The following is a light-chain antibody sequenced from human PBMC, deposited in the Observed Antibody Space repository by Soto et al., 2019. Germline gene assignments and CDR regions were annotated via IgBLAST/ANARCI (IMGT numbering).Light chain of an antibody. V-gene: IGKV1-27*01. J-gene: IGKJ1*01. CDR1: QGISNY. CDR3: QNYNSAPQT. CDR2: TAS. Sequence: DIQMTQSPSSLSASVGDRLTITCRASQGISNYLAWYQQKPGKVPKLLIYTASTLQSGVPSRFSGSGSGTDFTLTISSLHAEDVATYYCQNYNSAPQTFGQGTKVEIK.